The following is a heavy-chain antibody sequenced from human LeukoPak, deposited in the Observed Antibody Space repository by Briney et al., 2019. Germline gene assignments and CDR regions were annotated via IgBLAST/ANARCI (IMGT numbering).Heavy chain of an antibody. V-gene: IGHV3-23*01. CDR1: GFTFSSYA. CDR2: ISGSGGST. CDR3: AKLGPITGYSSGWYSGVDWFDP. Sequence: GGSLRLSCAASGFTFSSYAMSWARQAPGKGLEWVSAISGSGGSTYYADSVKGRFTISRDNSKNTLYLQMNSLRAEDTAVYYCAKLGPITGYSSGWYSGVDWFDPWGQGTLVTVSS. D-gene: IGHD6-19*01. J-gene: IGHJ5*02.